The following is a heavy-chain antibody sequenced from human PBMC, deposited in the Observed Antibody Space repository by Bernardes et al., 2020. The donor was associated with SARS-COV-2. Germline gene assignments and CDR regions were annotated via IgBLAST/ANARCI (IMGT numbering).Heavy chain of an antibody. CDR1: GGSISSYY. D-gene: IGHD6-19*01. V-gene: IGHV4-59*08. CDR3: ARLLRQWLVPDY. Sequence: SETLSLTCTVSGGSISSYYWSWIRQPPGKGLEWIWYIYYSGSTNYNPSLKSRVTISVDTSKNQFSLKLSSVTAADTAVYYCARLLRQWLVPDYWGQGTLVTVSS. J-gene: IGHJ4*02. CDR2: IYYSGST.